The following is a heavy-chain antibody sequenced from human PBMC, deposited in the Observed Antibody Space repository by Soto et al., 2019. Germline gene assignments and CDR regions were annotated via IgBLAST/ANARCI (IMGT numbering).Heavy chain of an antibody. CDR3: TTDIYCTNGVCYTPGDPLSDY. D-gene: IGHD2-8*01. CDR2: IKSKTDGGTT. V-gene: IGHV3-15*07. CDR1: GFTFSNAW. Sequence: EVQLVESGGGLVKPGGSLRLSCAASGFTFSNAWMNWVRQAPGKGLEWVGRIKSKTDGGTTDYAAPVKGRFTISRDDSKNTLSLQMNSLKTEDTAVYYCTTDIYCTNGVCYTPGDPLSDYWGQGTLVTVSS. J-gene: IGHJ4*02.